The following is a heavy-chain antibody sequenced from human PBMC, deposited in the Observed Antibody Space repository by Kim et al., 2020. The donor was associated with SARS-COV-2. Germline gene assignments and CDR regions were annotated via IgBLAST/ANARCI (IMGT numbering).Heavy chain of an antibody. CDR2: ISSSSSYI. CDR3: ARGGIAAADPYYYYGMDV. D-gene: IGHD6-13*01. CDR1: GFTFSSYS. J-gene: IGHJ6*02. V-gene: IGHV3-21*01. Sequence: GGSLRLSCAASGFTFSSYSMNWVRQAPGKGLEWVSSISSSSSYIYYADSVKGRFTISRDNAKNSLYLQMNSLRAEDTAVYYCARGGIAAADPYYYYGMDVGGQGTTVTVSS.